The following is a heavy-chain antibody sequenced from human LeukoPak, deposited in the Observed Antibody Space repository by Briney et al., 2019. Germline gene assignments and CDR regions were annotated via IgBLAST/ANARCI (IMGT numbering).Heavy chain of an antibody. CDR1: GYTFTAYY. J-gene: IGHJ4*02. D-gene: IGHD6-19*01. Sequence: ASVKVSCKASGYTFTAYYIHWVRQAPGQGLEWMGRINPFSGGTNYTQKFQGRVTMTRDTSISTAYMELSRLRSDDTAVYYCAREGAVAAFDYWGQGTLVTVSS. V-gene: IGHV1-2*06. CDR2: INPFSGGT. CDR3: AREGAVAAFDY.